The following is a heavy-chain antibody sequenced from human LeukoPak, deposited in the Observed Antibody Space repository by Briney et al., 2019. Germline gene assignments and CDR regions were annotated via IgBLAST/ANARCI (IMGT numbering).Heavy chain of an antibody. D-gene: IGHD3-22*01. Sequence: ASVKVSCKASGYTFTSYYMHWVRQAPGQGLEWMGWINPDSGGTNYAQKFQGRVTMTRDTSISTAYMELSRLRSDDTAVYYCARVDRSYDSSGYYRYWGQGTLVTVSS. CDR1: GYTFTSYY. V-gene: IGHV1-2*02. CDR2: INPDSGGT. CDR3: ARVDRSYDSSGYYRY. J-gene: IGHJ4*02.